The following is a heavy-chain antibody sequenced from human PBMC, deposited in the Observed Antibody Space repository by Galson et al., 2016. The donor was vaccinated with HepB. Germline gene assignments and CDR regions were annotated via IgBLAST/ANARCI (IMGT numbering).Heavy chain of an antibody. CDR3: AKDRTDCGGDCYDAFDI. CDR1: GFTFSSYG. Sequence: SLRLSCAASGFTFSSYGMHWVRRAPGKGLEWVAVIPYDGSNKYYAGSNKNYADSVKGRFTISRDTSKNTLYLQMNSLRAEDTAMYYCAKDRTDCGGDCYDAFDIWGQGTMVTVSS. CDR2: IPYDGSNK. V-gene: IGHV3-30*18. J-gene: IGHJ3*02. D-gene: IGHD2-21*02.